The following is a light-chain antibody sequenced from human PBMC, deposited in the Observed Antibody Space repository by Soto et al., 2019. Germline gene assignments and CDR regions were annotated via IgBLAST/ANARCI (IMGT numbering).Light chain of an antibody. CDR1: QSISRY. V-gene: IGKV1-39*01. CDR3: QQSYSTPSIT. CDR2: GAS. J-gene: IGKJ5*01. Sequence: DIQMTQSPSSLSASVGDRVTITCRASQSISRYLNWYQQKPGKVPKLLIYGASNLQSGVPSRFSGSGSGTDFTLTISGLQPEDFVVYHCQQSYSTPSITFGQGTRLEIK.